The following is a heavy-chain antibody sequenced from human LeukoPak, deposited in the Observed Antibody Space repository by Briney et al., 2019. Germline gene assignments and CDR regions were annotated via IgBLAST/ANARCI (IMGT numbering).Heavy chain of an antibody. D-gene: IGHD3-22*01. CDR1: GGSISSYY. J-gene: IGHJ6*02. Sequence: SETLSLTCTVSGGSISSYYWSWIRQPPGKGLEWIGYIYYSGSTNYNPSLMSRVTISVNTSKNQFSLKLSSVTAADTAVYYCAREFYHSPLRGYYYYGMDVWGQGTTVTVSS. CDR2: IYYSGST. CDR3: AREFYHSPLRGYYYYGMDV. V-gene: IGHV4-59*12.